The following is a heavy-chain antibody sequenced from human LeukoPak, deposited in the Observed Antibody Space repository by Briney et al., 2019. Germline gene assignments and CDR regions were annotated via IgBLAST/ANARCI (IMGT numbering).Heavy chain of an antibody. V-gene: IGHV1-2*02. Sequence: ASVKVSCKASGYTFTGYYMHWVRQAPGQGLEWMGWINPNSGGTNYAQKFQGRVTMTRDTSISTAYMELSRLRSDDTAVYYCARDYDILTGYYIRAFDIWGQGTMVTVSS. D-gene: IGHD3-9*01. J-gene: IGHJ3*02. CDR2: INPNSGGT. CDR1: GYTFTGYY. CDR3: ARDYDILTGYYIRAFDI.